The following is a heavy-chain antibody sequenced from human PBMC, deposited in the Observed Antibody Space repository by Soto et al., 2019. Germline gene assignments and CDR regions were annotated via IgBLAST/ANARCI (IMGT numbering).Heavy chain of an antibody. CDR3: AGGSY. Sequence: GGSLRLSCAASGFTFSSSWMHWVRQAPGKGLEWVANLNQNGREKYYVDSVKGRFTISRDNAKNSLSLQMNSLRAEDTAVYYCAGGSYWGQGTLVTVSS. V-gene: IGHV3-7*01. CDR2: LNQNGREK. J-gene: IGHJ4*02. CDR1: GFTFSSSW.